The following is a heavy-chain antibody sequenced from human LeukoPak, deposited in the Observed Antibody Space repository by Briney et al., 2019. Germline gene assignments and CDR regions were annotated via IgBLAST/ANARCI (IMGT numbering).Heavy chain of an antibody. CDR1: GSTFSSYS. CDR2: ISSSSSYI. Sequence: GGSLRLSCAASGSTFSSYSMNWVRQAPGKGLEWVSSISSSSSYIYYADSVKGRFTISRDNAKNSLYLQMNSLRAEDTAVYYCARDFGYSSTPRHYYYYGMDVWGQGTTVTVSS. D-gene: IGHD6-13*01. V-gene: IGHV3-21*01. CDR3: ARDFGYSSTPRHYYYYGMDV. J-gene: IGHJ6*02.